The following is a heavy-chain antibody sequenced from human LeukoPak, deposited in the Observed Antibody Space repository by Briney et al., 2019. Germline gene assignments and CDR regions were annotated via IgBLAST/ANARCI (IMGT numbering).Heavy chain of an antibody. D-gene: IGHD3-3*01. CDR3: ARVTTYYDFWCGYYVDYYYYYMDG. CDR1: GGSISSGDYY. J-gene: IGHJ6*03. V-gene: IGHV4-30-4*08. Sequence: SETLSLTRTVSGGSISSGDYYWSSIRHPPGKGLEWIGYIYYSGSTYYNPSLKSRVTISVDTSKNQFSMKLSSVTAADTAVYFCARVTTYYDFWCGYYVDYYYYYMDGLLKGTTVTVSS. CDR2: IYYSGST.